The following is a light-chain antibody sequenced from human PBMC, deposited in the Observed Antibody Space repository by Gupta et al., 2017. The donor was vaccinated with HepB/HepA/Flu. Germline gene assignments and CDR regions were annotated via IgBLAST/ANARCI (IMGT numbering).Light chain of an antibody. CDR2: GAS. J-gene: IGKJ2*01. CDR3: QQYDVYPYT. V-gene: IGKV1-16*01. Sequence: DIRLTQSPSSLSASVGDRVTLTCRASQDISTFLAWFQQKPGKAPRSLIFGASTLQSGVPSRFSGTGSGTDFTLTITNLQPEDFATYYCQQYDVYPYTFGQGAKLDIK. CDR1: QDISTF.